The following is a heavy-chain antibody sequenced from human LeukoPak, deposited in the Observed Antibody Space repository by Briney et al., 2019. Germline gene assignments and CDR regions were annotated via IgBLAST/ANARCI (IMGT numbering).Heavy chain of an antibody. D-gene: IGHD3-10*01. CDR1: GYSFTSYW. Sequence: GESLKISCKGSGYSFTSYWIAWVRQMPGKGLEWMGIICPGDSDVRYNPSFQGQVTSSADKSITTAYLQWSSLKASDTAMYFCARVGSGSYYEYWGQGTLVTVSS. V-gene: IGHV5-51*01. J-gene: IGHJ4*02. CDR3: ARVGSGSYYEY. CDR2: ICPGDSDV.